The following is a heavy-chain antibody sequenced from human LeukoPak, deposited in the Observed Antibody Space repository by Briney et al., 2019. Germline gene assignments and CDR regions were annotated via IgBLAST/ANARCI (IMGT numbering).Heavy chain of an antibody. J-gene: IGHJ4*02. V-gene: IGHV1-69*13. Sequence: GASVKVSCKASGGTFSSYAISWVRQAPGQGLEWMGGIIPIFGTANYAQKFQGRVTITADESTSTAYMELSSLRSEDTAVYYCARAVVVTAIHPNYFDYWGQGTLVTVSS. CDR2: IIPIFGTA. CDR3: ARAVVVTAIHPNYFDY. D-gene: IGHD2-21*02. CDR1: GGTFSSYA.